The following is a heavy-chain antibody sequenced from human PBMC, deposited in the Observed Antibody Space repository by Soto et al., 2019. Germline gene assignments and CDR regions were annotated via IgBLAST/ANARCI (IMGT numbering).Heavy chain of an antibody. J-gene: IGHJ4*02. CDR3: AKVSVVVMAAGSCFGN. V-gene: IGHV3-23*01. D-gene: IGHD2-15*01. Sequence: PGGSLRLSCAASGFTFSSYAMTWVRQAPGKGLEWVSLISGSGGGIYYADSVKGRFTISRDNSKNTLYLQMTSLRAEDTAVYYCAKVSVVVMAAGSCFGNWGQGTLVTVSS. CDR2: ISGSGGGI. CDR1: GFTFSSYA.